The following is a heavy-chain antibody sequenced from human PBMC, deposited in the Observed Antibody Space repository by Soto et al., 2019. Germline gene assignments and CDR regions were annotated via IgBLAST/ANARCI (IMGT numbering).Heavy chain of an antibody. CDR2: IYYSGST. D-gene: IGHD6-13*01. Sequence: SETLSLTCTVSGGSISSYYWSWIRQPPGKGLEWIGYIYYSGSTNYNPSLKSRVTISVDTSKNQFSLKLSSVTAADTAVYYCARPKGIAPAVWYFDLWGRGTLVTSPQ. V-gene: IGHV4-59*01. CDR3: ARPKGIAPAVWYFDL. J-gene: IGHJ2*01. CDR1: GGSISSYY.